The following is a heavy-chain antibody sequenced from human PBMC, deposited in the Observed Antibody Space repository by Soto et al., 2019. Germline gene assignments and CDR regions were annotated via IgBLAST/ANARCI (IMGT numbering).Heavy chain of an antibody. CDR3: ARTWQAGFDY. J-gene: IGHJ4*02. V-gene: IGHV4-59*12. CDR1: GDSIRNYY. CDR2: ISYSGGT. Sequence: SETLSLTCSVSGDSIRNYYWSWIRQPPGKGLEWIGFISYSGGTSYNPSLKSRVAMSVDTSKNQFSLKLSSVTAADTAVYYCARTWQAGFDYWGQG. D-gene: IGHD6-19*01.